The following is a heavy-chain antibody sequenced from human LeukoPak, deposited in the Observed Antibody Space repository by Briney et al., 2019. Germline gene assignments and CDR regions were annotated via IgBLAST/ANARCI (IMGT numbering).Heavy chain of an antibody. CDR2: ISYDGSNK. CDR3: AREFRPLGLWLNYYYGMDV. D-gene: IGHD5-18*01. V-gene: IGHV3-30-3*01. J-gene: IGHJ6*02. Sequence: PGGSLRLSCAASGFTFSSYAMSWVRQAPGKGLEWVAVISYDGSNKYYADSVKGRFTISRDNSKNTLYLQMNSLRAEDTAVYYCAREFRPLGLWLNYYYGMDVWGQGTTVTVSS. CDR1: GFTFSSYA.